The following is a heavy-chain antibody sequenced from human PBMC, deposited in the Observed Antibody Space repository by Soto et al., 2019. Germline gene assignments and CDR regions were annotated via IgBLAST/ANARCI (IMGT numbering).Heavy chain of an antibody. J-gene: IGHJ4*02. CDR3: VRDSGRGFYFDY. D-gene: IGHD3-10*01. Sequence: EVQLVESGGGLVQPGGSLRLSCAASGFTFSDHYMDWVRQAPGKGLEWVGRIRNRPNSYTTQYAASVKGRFAVLRDDPENLVYLQMNDLKTEDTAVYYCVRDSGRGFYFDYWGQGAQVTVSS. CDR2: IRNRPNSYTT. CDR1: GFTFSDHY. V-gene: IGHV3-72*01.